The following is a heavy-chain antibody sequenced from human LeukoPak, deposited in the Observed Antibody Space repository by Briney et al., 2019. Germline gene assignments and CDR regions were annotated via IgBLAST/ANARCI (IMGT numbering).Heavy chain of an antibody. J-gene: IGHJ5*02. CDR3: TRGPLWVKERLFDP. CDR1: GGSFSGYY. Sequence: ASETLSLTCAVYGGSFSGYYWSWIRQPPGKGLEWIGEINHSGSTNYNPSLKSRVTISLDTSKNQFSLKLSSMTAADTAVYYCTRGPLWVKERLFDPWGQGTLVTVSS. V-gene: IGHV4-34*01. CDR2: INHSGST. D-gene: IGHD3-16*01.